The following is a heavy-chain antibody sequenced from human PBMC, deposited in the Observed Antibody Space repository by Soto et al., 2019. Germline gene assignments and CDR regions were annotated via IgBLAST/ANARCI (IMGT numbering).Heavy chain of an antibody. J-gene: IGHJ5*02. CDR1: GGTFSSYA. CDR2: IIPIFGTA. Sequence: QVQLVQSGAEVKKPGSSVKVSCKASGGTFSSYANSWVRQAPGQGLEWMGGIIPIFGTANYAQKFQGRVTITADESTSTAYMELSSLRSEDTAVYYCARSIVVVPAAPYNWFDPWGQGTLVTVSS. CDR3: ARSIVVVPAAPYNWFDP. V-gene: IGHV1-69*01. D-gene: IGHD2-2*01.